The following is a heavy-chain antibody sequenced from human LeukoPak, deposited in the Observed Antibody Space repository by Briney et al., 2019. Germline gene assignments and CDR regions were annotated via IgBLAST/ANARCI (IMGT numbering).Heavy chain of an antibody. CDR1: GYTFTAYV. J-gene: IGHJ6*02. CDR2: ISGYNGDT. Sequence: ASVKVSCKASGYTFTAYVFSWVRQAPGQGLEWIGWISGYNGDTNYAQRLQGRVTLTTDTSTSTGYMELRSLRSDDTAVYYCARLGSPFDIVPNTMDVWGQGTTVSVSS. D-gene: IGHD2-15*01. CDR3: ARLGSPFDIVPNTMDV. V-gene: IGHV1-18*01.